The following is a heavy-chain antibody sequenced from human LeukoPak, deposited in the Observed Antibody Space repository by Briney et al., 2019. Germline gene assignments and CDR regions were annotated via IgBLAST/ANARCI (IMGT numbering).Heavy chain of an antibody. D-gene: IGHD5-18*01. Sequence: TSETLSLTCTVSGGSISSSSYYWGWIRRPPGKGLEWIGSIYYSGSTYYNPSLKSRVTISVDTSKNQFSLKLSSVTAADTAMYYCARRGYSYGPDYWGQGTLVTVSS. V-gene: IGHV4-39*01. CDR2: IYYSGST. J-gene: IGHJ4*02. CDR3: ARRGYSYGPDY. CDR1: GGSISSSSYY.